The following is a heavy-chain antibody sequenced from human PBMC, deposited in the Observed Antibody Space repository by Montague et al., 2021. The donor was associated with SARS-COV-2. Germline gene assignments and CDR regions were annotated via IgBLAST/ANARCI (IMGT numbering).Heavy chain of an antibody. CDR2: IYYSGST. CDR1: GGAISSGGYY. Sequence: TLSLTCTVSGGAISSGGYYWSWIRQHPGKGLEWIGYIYYSGSTYYNPSLKSRVTISVDTSKNQFSLKLSSVTAADTALYYCARATRSIVVLNWFDPWGQGTLVTVSS. J-gene: IGHJ5*02. D-gene: IGHD3-22*01. V-gene: IGHV4-31*03. CDR3: ARATRSIVVLNWFDP.